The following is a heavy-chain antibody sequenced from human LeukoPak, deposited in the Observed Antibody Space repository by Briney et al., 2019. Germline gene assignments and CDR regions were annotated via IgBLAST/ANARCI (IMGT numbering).Heavy chain of an antibody. V-gene: IGHV3-74*01. CDR1: GLTFRSYW. J-gene: IGHJ4*02. D-gene: IGHD2-21*02. CDR2: INSDGTAT. CDR3: AREVTETSHFDY. Sequence: SGGSLRLSCPASGLTFRSYWMHWVRQAPGKGLVWVSRINSDGTATTYADSVKGRFSASRDNAKNTLYLQMNSLRAEDTAVYYCAREVTETSHFDYWGQGTLVAVSS.